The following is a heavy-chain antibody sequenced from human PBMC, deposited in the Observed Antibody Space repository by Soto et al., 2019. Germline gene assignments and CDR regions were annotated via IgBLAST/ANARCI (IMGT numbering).Heavy chain of an antibody. Sequence: QVQLVQSGPEVRKPGASVRLSCATSGYNFNQYYIHWVRQAPGQGLEWMGIINLSGGTTEYAHKFRGRVTVTGDRSTRTAYMELSSLRSEDTAVYFCARGPDDSDVPRWDHWGQGTLITVSS. CDR3: ARGPDDSDVPRWDH. CDR2: INLSGGTT. D-gene: IGHD4-17*01. V-gene: IGHV1-46*02. J-gene: IGHJ4*02. CDR1: GYNFNQYY.